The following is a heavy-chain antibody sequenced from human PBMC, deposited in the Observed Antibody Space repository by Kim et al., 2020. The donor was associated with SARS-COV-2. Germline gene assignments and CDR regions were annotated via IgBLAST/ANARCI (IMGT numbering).Heavy chain of an antibody. Sequence: SETLSLTCTVSGGSISSGGYYWSWIRQHPGKGLEWIGYIYYSGSTYYNPSLKSRVTISVDTSKNQFSLKLSSVTAADTAVYYCARVEVYYDILTGYPDYYYYGMDVWGQGTTVTVSS. J-gene: IGHJ6*02. V-gene: IGHV4-31*03. D-gene: IGHD3-9*01. CDR3: ARVEVYYDILTGYPDYYYYGMDV. CDR2: IYYSGST. CDR1: GGSISSGGYY.